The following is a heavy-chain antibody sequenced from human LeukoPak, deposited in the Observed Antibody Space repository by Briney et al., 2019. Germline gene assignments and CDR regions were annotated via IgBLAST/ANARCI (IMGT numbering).Heavy chain of an antibody. J-gene: IGHJ6*03. CDR1: GYTFTGYY. CDR2: INPSGGST. D-gene: IGHD3-10*01. CDR3: ALLGPRGYYYYMDV. Sequence: ASVKVSCKASGYTFTGYYIHWVRQAPGQGLEWMGIINPSGGSTSYAQKFQGRVTMTRDTSTSTVYMELSSLRSEDTAVYYCALLGPRGYYYYMDVWGKGTTVTVSS. V-gene: IGHV1-46*01.